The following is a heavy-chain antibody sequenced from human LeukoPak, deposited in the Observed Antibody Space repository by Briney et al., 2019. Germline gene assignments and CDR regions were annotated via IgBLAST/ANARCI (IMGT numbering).Heavy chain of an antibody. V-gene: IGHV4-59*01. CDR3: ARSSLTGTVHYFDY. Sequence: SETLSLTCTVSGGSISSYYWSWIRQPPGKGLEWIGYIYYSGSTNYNPSLKSRVTMSVDTSKNQFSLKLSSVTAADTAAYYCARSSLTGTVHYFDYWGQGTLVTVSS. CDR1: GGSISSYY. CDR2: IYYSGST. D-gene: IGHD1-1*01. J-gene: IGHJ4*02.